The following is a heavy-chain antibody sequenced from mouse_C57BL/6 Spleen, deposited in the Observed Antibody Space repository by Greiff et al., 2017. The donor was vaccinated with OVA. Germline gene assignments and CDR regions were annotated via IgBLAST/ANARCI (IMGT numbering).Heavy chain of an antibody. CDR2: IDPENGDT. Sequence: VQLQQSGAELVRPGASVKLSCTASGFNIKDDYMHWVKQRPEQGLEWIGWIDPENGDTEYASKFQGKATITADTSSNTAYLQLSSLTSEDTAVYYCTTGRANYFDYWGQGTTLTVSS. D-gene: IGHD3-3*01. J-gene: IGHJ2*01. CDR1: GFNIKDDY. CDR3: TTGRANYFDY. V-gene: IGHV14-4*01.